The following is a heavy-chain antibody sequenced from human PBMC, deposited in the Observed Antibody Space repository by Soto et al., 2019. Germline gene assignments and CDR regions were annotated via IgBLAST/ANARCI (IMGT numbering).Heavy chain of an antibody. V-gene: IGHV1-69*01. D-gene: IGHD3-9*01. CDR3: VREDDTTGSYSWFDP. CDR2: FVPVFGSA. CDR1: GAAFNTIT. Sequence: QVQLVQSGAEVKKPGSSVRVSCKASGAAFNTITITWVRQAPGQGLEWMGGFVPVFGSATYAQKFQSRVAITADASTSTFYMELSRLNAEDTALYYCVREDDTTGSYSWFDPWCQGTLVTVSS. J-gene: IGHJ5*02.